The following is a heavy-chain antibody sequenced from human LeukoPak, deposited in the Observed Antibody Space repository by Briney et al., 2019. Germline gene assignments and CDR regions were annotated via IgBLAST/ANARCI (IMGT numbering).Heavy chain of an antibody. V-gene: IGHV3-20*04. Sequence: GGSLRLSCAVCGFTFDDYGRSWVRQAPGKGLEWVSGINWNGGSTGYADSVKGRFTVSRDNAKKSLLLQMNSLRAEDTALYYCARGFSRAAFAIWGQRTMVTVSS. CDR1: GFTFDDYG. CDR2: INWNGGST. J-gene: IGHJ3*02. CDR3: ARGFSRAAFAI.